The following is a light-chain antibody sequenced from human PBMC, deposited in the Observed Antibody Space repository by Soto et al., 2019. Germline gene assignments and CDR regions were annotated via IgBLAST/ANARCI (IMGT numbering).Light chain of an antibody. CDR3: QQYNTWPPWT. Sequence: VVMTQSPATVSVSPGETVTLSCRASQSVRSDVAWYQQRPGQAPRLPIFGASSRVADVPARFSGSGSGTDFTLTISSLQSEDFAVYHCQQYNTWPPWTFGQGTKVE. CDR2: GAS. V-gene: IGKV3-15*01. J-gene: IGKJ1*01. CDR1: QSVRSD.